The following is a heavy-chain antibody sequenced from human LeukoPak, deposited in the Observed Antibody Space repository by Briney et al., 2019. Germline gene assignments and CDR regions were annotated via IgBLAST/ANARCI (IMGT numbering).Heavy chain of an antibody. D-gene: IGHD1-26*01. J-gene: IGHJ5*02. CDR3: ARDTDGSYFWFDP. V-gene: IGHV1-8*02. Sequence: GASVKVSCKASGYTFTSYDINWVRQATGQGLEWMGWMNPNSGNTGYAQKFQGRVTMTRDTSTSTVYMELSSLRSEDTAVYYCARDTDGSYFWFDPWGQGTLVTVSS. CDR2: MNPNSGNT. CDR1: GYTFTSYD.